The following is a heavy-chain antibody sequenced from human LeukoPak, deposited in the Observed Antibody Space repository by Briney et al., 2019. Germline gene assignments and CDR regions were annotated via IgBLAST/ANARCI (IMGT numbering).Heavy chain of an antibody. CDR3: TRYNNDHFDY. CDR2: ISNDGGNK. J-gene: IGHJ4*02. V-gene: IGHV3-30*04. D-gene: IGHD1-14*01. Sequence: GRSLRLSCAASRFTFSNYAMHWVRQAPGKGLEWVAFISNDGGNKYYADSVKGRFTVSRDNSKNTMSVQMDDLRAEDTAVYYCTRYNNDHFDYWGQGTLVTVSS. CDR1: RFTFSNYA.